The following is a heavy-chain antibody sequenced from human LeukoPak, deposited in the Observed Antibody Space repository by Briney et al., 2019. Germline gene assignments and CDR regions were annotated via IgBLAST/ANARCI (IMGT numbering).Heavy chain of an antibody. Sequence: ASVKVSCKASGYTFTGYYMHWVRQAPGQGLDWMGWINPNSGGTNYAQKFQGRVTMTRDTSISTAYMELSRLRSDDTAVYYCARPQGPYDILTGYYYFWGQGTLVTVSS. V-gene: IGHV1-2*02. J-gene: IGHJ4*02. CDR2: INPNSGGT. CDR3: ARPQGPYDILTGYYYF. D-gene: IGHD3-9*01. CDR1: GYTFTGYY.